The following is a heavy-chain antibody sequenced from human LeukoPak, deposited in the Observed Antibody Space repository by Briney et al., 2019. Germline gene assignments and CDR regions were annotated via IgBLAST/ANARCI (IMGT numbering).Heavy chain of an antibody. V-gene: IGHV3-23*01. CDR2: ISGSGGST. CDR1: GFIFSNYG. D-gene: IGHD5-24*01. Sequence: PGGSLRLSCAASGFIFSNYGMAWVRQAPGKGLEWVSGISGSGGSTYYADSVKGRFTISRDNSKNTLYLQMNSLRAEDTAVYYCAKSGYNRFDYWGQGTLVTVSS. J-gene: IGHJ4*02. CDR3: AKSGYNRFDY.